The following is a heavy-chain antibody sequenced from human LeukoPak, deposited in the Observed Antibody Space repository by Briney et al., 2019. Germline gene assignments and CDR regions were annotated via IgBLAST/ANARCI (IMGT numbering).Heavy chain of an antibody. Sequence: GASLEISCKGSGYSFTSYWIGWVRQMPGKGLEWMGIIYPGDSDIRYSTSFQGQVTISADKSNSTAYLQWSSLKASDTAMYYCARRDGYNSFDYWGQGTLVTVSS. D-gene: IGHD5-24*01. CDR1: GYSFTSYW. V-gene: IGHV5-51*01. CDR2: IYPGDSDI. J-gene: IGHJ4*02. CDR3: ARRDGYNSFDY.